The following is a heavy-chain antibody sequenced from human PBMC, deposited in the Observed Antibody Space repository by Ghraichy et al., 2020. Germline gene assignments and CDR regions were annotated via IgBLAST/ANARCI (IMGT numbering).Heavy chain of an antibody. J-gene: IGHJ4*02. CDR3: ARGRPGHCGGDCHSDY. V-gene: IGHV3-74*01. CDR1: GFSFGSYW. CDR2: LDGDGTNT. Sequence: RGSLRLSCVASGFSFGSYWMHWVRQGQGKGLVWVARLDGDGTNTDYADSVKGRFTISRDNAKSTLYLQMTSLRAEDTAVYFCARGRPGHCGGDCHSDYWGQGTLVTVSS. D-gene: IGHD2-21*02.